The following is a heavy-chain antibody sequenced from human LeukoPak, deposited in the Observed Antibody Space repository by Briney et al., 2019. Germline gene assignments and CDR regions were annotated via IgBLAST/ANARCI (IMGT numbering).Heavy chain of an antibody. CDR3: ATVPLIGGTTSDPGSYYFDY. D-gene: IGHD1-7*01. CDR2: FDPEDGET. J-gene: IGHJ4*02. CDR1: GYTLTELS. Sequence: ASVKVSCKVSGYTLTELSMHWVRQAPGKGLEWMGGFDPEDGETIYAQKFQGRVTMTEDTSTDTAYMELSSLRSEGTAVYYCATVPLIGGTTSDPGSYYFDYWGQGTLVTISS. V-gene: IGHV1-24*01.